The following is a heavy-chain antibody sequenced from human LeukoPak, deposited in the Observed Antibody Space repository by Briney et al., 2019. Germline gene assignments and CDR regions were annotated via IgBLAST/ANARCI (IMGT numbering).Heavy chain of an antibody. V-gene: IGHV1-69*06. D-gene: IGHD6-19*01. CDR2: IIPIFGTA. CDR3: ARIGGSGWYYFDY. Sequence: ASVKVSCNASGGTFSSYAISWVRQAPGQGLEWMGGIIPIFGTANYAQKFQGRVTITADKSTSTAYMELSSLRSEDTAVYYCARIGGSGWYYFDYWGQGTLVTVSS. CDR1: GGTFSSYA. J-gene: IGHJ4*02.